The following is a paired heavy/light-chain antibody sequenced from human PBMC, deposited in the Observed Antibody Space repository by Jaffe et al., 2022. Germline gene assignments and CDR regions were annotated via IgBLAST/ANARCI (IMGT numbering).Heavy chain of an antibody. D-gene: IGHD3-3*01. J-gene: IGHJ6*03. Sequence: EVQLVETGGGLIQPGGSLRLSCAASGFTVSSNYMSWVRQAPGKGLEWVSVIYSGGSTYYADSVKGRFTISRDNSKNTLYLQMNSLRAEDTAVYYCARVLRVRITIFGVVRPYYYYYMDVWGKGTTVTVSS. V-gene: IGHV3-53*02. CDR3: ARVLRVRITIFGVVRPYYYYYMDV. CDR1: GFTVSSNY. CDR2: IYSGGST.
Light chain of an antibody. CDR3: QQSYSFFT. Sequence: DIQMTQSPSSLSASVGDRVTITCRASQSISSYLNWYQQKPGKAPKLLIYAASSLQSGVPSRFSGSGSGTDFTLTISSLQPEDFATYYCQQSYSFFTFGPGTKVDIK. CDR1: QSISSY. J-gene: IGKJ3*01. CDR2: AAS. V-gene: IGKV1-39*01.